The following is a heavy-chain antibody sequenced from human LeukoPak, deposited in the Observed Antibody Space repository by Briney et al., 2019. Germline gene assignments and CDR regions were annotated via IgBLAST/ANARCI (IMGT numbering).Heavy chain of an antibody. CDR3: AREWEYSSSHP. CDR1: GFTFSSYA. V-gene: IGHV3-23*01. CDR2: ISGSGGST. Sequence: GGSLRLSCAASGFTFSSYAMSWVRQAPGKGLEWVSAISGSGGSTYYADSVKGRFTISRDNSKNTLHLQMNSLRAEDTAVYYCAREWEYSSSHPWGQGTLVTVSS. D-gene: IGHD6-6*01. J-gene: IGHJ5*02.